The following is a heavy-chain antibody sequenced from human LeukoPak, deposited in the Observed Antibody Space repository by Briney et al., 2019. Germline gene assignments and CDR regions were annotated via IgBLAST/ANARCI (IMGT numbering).Heavy chain of an antibody. J-gene: IGHJ4*02. V-gene: IGHV3-21*01. D-gene: IGHD2-15*01. CDR3: ARDSRGGNYFDY. CDR1: GFTFSSYS. CDR2: ISSSSSYI. Sequence: GGSLRLSCAASGFTFSSYSMNWVRQAPGKGLEWVSSISSSSSYIYYADSVKGRFTISRDNAKNSLYLQMNSLRAEDTAVYYGARDSRGGNYFDYWGQGTLVTVSS.